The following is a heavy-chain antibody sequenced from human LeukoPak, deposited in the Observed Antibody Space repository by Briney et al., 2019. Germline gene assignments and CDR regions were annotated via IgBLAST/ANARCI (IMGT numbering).Heavy chain of an antibody. D-gene: IGHD3-9*01. V-gene: IGHV4-4*07. J-gene: IGHJ4*02. CDR3: ARTYYDILTGYYKPSLYYFDY. CDR2: IYTSGST. CDR1: GGSISSYY. Sequence: SETLSLTCTVSGGSISSYYWSWIRQPAGKGLEWIGRIYTSGSTNYNPSLKSRVTMSVDTSKNQFSLKLSSVTAADTAVYYCARTYYDILTGYYKPSLYYFDYWGQGTLVTVSS.